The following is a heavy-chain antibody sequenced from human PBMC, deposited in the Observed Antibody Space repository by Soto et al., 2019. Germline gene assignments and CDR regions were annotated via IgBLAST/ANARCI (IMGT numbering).Heavy chain of an antibody. CDR1: GFIFSSYV. CDR3: AREAPVAGHFDY. V-gene: IGHV3-33*01. J-gene: IGHJ4*02. D-gene: IGHD6-19*01. CDR2: MWSDGTNK. Sequence: QVQLVESGGGVVQPGRSLRLSCAASGFIFSSYVIHWVRQAPGKGLEWVAVMWSDGTNKYYADSVRGRFTISRDNSKNTLFLQMNSLRVEDTAVYHCAREAPVAGHFDYWGQGTLVTVSS.